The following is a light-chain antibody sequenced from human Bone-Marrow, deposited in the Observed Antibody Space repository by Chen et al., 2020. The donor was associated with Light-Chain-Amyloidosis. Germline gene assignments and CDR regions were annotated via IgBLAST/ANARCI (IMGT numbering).Light chain of an antibody. J-gene: IGKJ1*01. V-gene: IGKV3-20*01. CDR3: QKYGSSHET. CDR2: CAS. Sequence: EIVLTQSPGTMSLSPGERATLPCRASQSVSSSYLAWYQQKPGQAPRLLIYCASSRATGIPDRFSGSGSGTDFTLTISRLEPEEFAVYYCQKYGSSHETFDQGTKVEIK. CDR1: QSVSSSY.